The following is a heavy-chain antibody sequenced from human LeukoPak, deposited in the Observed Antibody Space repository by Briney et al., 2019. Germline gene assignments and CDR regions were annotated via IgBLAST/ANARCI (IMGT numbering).Heavy chain of an antibody. Sequence: GGSLRLSCAASGFTFSSYAMSWVRQAPGKGLEWVSAISGSGGSTYYADSVKARFTVSRDNSKNILYLQMHSLTVEGTAIYFCAKDYNAFDFWGQGTLVTVSS. V-gene: IGHV3-23*01. CDR1: GFTFSSYA. D-gene: IGHD1-1*01. J-gene: IGHJ4*02. CDR2: ISGSGGST. CDR3: AKDYNAFDF.